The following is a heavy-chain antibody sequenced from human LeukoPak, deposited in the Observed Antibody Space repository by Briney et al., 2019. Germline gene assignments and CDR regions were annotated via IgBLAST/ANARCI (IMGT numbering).Heavy chain of an antibody. CDR3: ARIMSVVRGVIISYCMDV. CDR2: IYCSGIT. D-gene: IGHD3-10*02. V-gene: IGHV4-59*01. Sequence: PETPSLTCTVSGGSISSYYWSWIRQPPGKGLEWIGYIYCSGITNYNPSLKSRVTISVDTSKNQFSLNLSSVTAADTSVYYCARIMSVVRGVIISYCMDVWGQGTTV. CDR1: GGSISSYY. J-gene: IGHJ6*02.